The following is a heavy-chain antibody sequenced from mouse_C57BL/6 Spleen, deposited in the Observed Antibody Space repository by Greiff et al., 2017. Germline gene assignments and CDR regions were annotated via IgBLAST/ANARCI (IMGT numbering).Heavy chain of an antibody. J-gene: IGHJ3*01. CDR2: IDTENGDT. V-gene: IGHV14-4*01. CDR1: GFNIKDDY. CDR3: TTGGGDWFAY. Sequence: EVQRVESGAELVRPGASVKLSCTASGFNIKDDYMHWVKQRPEKGLEWIGWIDTENGDTEYASKFQGKATITADTSSNTAYLQLSSLTSEDTAVYYCTTGGGDWFAYWGQGTLVTVSA.